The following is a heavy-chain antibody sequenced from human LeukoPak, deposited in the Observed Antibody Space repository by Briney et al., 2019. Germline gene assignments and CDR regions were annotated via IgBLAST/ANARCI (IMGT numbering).Heavy chain of an antibody. D-gene: IGHD2-2*01. Sequence: GRSLRLSCAASGFTFSSYGMHWVRQAPGKGLEWVAVIWYDGSNKYYADSVKGRFTISRDNSKNTLYLQMNSLRAEDTAVYYCARENCSSTSCYFDYWGQGTLVTVSS. J-gene: IGHJ4*02. CDR3: ARENCSSTSCYFDY. CDR1: GFTFSSYG. CDR2: IWYDGSNK. V-gene: IGHV3-33*01.